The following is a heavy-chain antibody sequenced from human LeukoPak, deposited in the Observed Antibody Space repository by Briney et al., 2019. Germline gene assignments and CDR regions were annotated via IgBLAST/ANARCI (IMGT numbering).Heavy chain of an antibody. Sequence: SVKVSCKASGGTFSSYAISWVRQAPGQGLEWMGGIIPIFGTANYAQKFQGRVTITTDESTSTAYMELSSLRSEDTAVYYCARHENKGRSGSYGDWFDPWGQGTLVTVSS. CDR3: ARHENKGRSGSYGDWFDP. D-gene: IGHD1-26*01. V-gene: IGHV1-69*05. J-gene: IGHJ5*02. CDR1: GGTFSSYA. CDR2: IIPIFGTA.